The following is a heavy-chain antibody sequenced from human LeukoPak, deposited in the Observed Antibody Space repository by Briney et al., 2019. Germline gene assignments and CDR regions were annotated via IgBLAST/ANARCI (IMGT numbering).Heavy chain of an antibody. D-gene: IGHD5-18*01. CDR1: GASISSSSYY. CDR2: IYYKGDT. J-gene: IGHJ4*02. Sequence: SETLSLTCTVSGASISSSSYYWGWIRQPPGKGLEWIGSIYYKGDTYYNSSLKSRLTISVDTSKNQFTLKLSSVTAADTALYYCARLRGYTYGNPDYWGQGSLVTVSS. V-gene: IGHV4-39*01. CDR3: ARLRGYTYGNPDY.